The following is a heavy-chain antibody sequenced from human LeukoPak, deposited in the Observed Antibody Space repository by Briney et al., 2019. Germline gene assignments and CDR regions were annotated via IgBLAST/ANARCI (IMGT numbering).Heavy chain of an antibody. CDR2: IYHSGST. CDR1: GGSISSGGYS. D-gene: IGHD2-21*02. Sequence: TLSLTCAVSGGSISSGGYSWSWIRQPPGKGLEWIGYIYHSGSTYYNPSLKSRVTISVDRSKDQFSLKLSSVTAADTAVYYCARGPDCGGDCYAWYFDLWGRGTLVTVSS. V-gene: IGHV4-30-2*01. J-gene: IGHJ2*01. CDR3: ARGPDCGGDCYAWYFDL.